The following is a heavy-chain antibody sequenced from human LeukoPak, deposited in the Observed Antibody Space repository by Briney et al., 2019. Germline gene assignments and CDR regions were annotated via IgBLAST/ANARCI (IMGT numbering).Heavy chain of an antibody. V-gene: IGHV3-49*03. CDR2: IRSKAHGGAT. J-gene: IGHJ4*02. CDR1: GFTFGDYA. CDR3: TRAGRYCSGGSCYSFY. D-gene: IGHD2-15*01. Sequence: GGSLRLSCTASGFTFGDYAMSWFRQAPGEGLEWVGFIRSKAHGGATEYAASVKGRFTISRDDSKSIAYLQMDSLKTEDTAVYYCTRAGRYCSGGSCYSFYWGQGTLVTVSS.